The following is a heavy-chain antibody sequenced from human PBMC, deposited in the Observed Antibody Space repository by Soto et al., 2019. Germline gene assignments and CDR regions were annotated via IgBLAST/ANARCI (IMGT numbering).Heavy chain of an antibody. Sequence: QVQLVESGGGVVQPGGSLRLSCAASGFIFSGYGMHWVRQTPGKGLHWVAVISNDGRNKYYAGSVQGRFTISRDNSKNTLYLQMNRLRPDGTAVYFCAKDIDLGSSYVSSAYLLRNWGQGTLVTVSS. CDR2: ISNDGRNK. CDR1: GFIFSGYG. J-gene: IGHJ4*02. CDR3: AKDIDLGSSYVSSAYLLRN. V-gene: IGHV3-30*18. D-gene: IGHD3-22*01.